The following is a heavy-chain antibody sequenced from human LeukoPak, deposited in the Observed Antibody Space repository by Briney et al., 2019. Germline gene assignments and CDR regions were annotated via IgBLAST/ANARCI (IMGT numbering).Heavy chain of an antibody. CDR2: IKEDGSER. J-gene: IGHJ4*02. Sequence: GGSLRLSCEGSAFIFSGHWMNWVRQTPGKGLEWVASIKEDGSERQYVDSVKGRFTISRDNAKNSLYLQMNSLRAEDTAVYYCARALEGSGWYLVYWGQGTLVTVSS. D-gene: IGHD6-19*01. V-gene: IGHV3-7*01. CDR3: ARALEGSGWYLVY. CDR1: AFIFSGHW.